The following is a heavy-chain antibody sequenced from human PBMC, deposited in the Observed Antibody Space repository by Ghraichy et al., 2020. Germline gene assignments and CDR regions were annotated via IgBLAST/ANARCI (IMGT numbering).Heavy chain of an antibody. V-gene: IGHV4-39*01. CDR3: ACIADYGPTRYGSGSVYTIFDY. D-gene: IGHD3-10*01. J-gene: IGHJ4*02. CDR2: IYYSGLI. Sequence: SETLSLTCTVSGGSISSSGYYWGWIRQPPGKGLVWIGSIYYSGLIYYNPSLNSRVTIFVDTSKNQFSLMLSSVTAADTAVYYCACIADYGPTRYGSGSVYTIFDYWGQGTLVPVSS. CDR1: GGSISSSGYY.